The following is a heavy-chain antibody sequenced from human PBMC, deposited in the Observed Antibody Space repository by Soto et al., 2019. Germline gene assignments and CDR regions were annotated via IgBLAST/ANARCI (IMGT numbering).Heavy chain of an antibody. CDR3: ARLVVVAPVANA. V-gene: IGHV4-39*02. D-gene: IGHD2-2*01. J-gene: IGHJ5*02. CDR2: IFYTGTT. CDR1: GGSISYNSYY. Sequence: SETLSLTCSVSGGSISYNSYYWGWIRQPPGKGLEWVGGIFYTGTTYYSPSLKDPVTISVDTSKNSFSLNLTSVTAADTAVYFCARLVVVAPVANAWGQGTLVTVSS.